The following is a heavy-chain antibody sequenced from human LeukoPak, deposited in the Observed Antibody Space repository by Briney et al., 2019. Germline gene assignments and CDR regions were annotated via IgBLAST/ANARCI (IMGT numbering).Heavy chain of an antibody. CDR3: ARRDRSGSYYWFDP. D-gene: IGHD1-26*01. CDR2: IIPIFGTA. CDR1: GGTFSSYA. V-gene: IGHV1-69*05. Sequence: GASVKVSCKASGGTFSSYAISWVRQAPGQGLEGMGGIIPIFGTANYAQKFQGRVTITTHESKSTAYMELSSLRSEDTAVYYCARRDRSGSYYWFDPWGQGTLVTVSS. J-gene: IGHJ5*02.